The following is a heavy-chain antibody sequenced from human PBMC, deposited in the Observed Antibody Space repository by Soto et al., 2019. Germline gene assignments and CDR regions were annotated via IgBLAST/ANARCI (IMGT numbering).Heavy chain of an antibody. D-gene: IGHD3-3*01. Sequence: QVQLQESGPGLVKPSETLSLTCSVSGGSIGSYYWSWIRQPPGKGLEWIGYIYYSGSTNYNPSLKSRVTISVDPSKNQCSLKLSSVTAADTAVYYCARGGWRQIDYWGQGPLVTVSS. CDR1: GGSIGSYY. V-gene: IGHV4-59*08. CDR3: ARGGWRQIDY. J-gene: IGHJ4*02. CDR2: IYYSGST.